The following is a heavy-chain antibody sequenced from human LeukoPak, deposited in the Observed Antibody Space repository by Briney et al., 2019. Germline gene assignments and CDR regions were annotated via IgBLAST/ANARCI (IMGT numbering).Heavy chain of an antibody. CDR2: IRGSGDGT. V-gene: IGHV3-23*01. J-gene: IGHJ3*01. Sequence: PGGSLRLSCAASGFPFRSFAMTWVRQAPGKGLEWVSSIRGSGDGTSYGDSVKGRFTMSRDNSKNTLYLQMNSLRVEGTAIYYCGRDPNGDYVGAFDFWGLGTLVTVSS. CDR1: GFPFRSFA. CDR3: GRDPNGDYVGAFDF. D-gene: IGHD4-17*01.